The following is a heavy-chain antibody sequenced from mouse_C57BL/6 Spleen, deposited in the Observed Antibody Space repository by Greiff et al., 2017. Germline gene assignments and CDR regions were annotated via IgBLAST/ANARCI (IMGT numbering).Heavy chain of an antibody. J-gene: IGHJ4*01. V-gene: IGHV1-42*01. Sequence: VQLKQSGPELVKPGASVKISCKASGYSFTGYYMNWVKQSPEKSLEWIGEINPSTGGTTYNQKFKAKATLTVDKSSSTAYMQLKSLTSEDSAVYYCARGIYYGNLYYAMDYWGQGTSVTVSS. CDR3: ARGIYYGNLYYAMDY. D-gene: IGHD2-1*01. CDR2: INPSTGGT. CDR1: GYSFTGYY.